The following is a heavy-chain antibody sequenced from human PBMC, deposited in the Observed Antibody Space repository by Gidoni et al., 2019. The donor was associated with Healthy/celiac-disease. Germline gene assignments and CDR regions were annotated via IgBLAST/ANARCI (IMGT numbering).Heavy chain of an antibody. CDR2: INHSGST. CDR3: ARGRRKGGNDVSFDY. CDR1: GGSFSGYY. D-gene: IGHD2-15*01. J-gene: IGHJ4*02. V-gene: IGHV4-34*01. Sequence: QVQLQQWGAGLLKPSETLSLTCAVYGGSFSGYYWSWIRQPPGKGLEWIGEINHSGSTNYNPSLKSRVTISVDTSKNQFSLKLSSVTAADTAVYYCARGRRKGGNDVSFDYWGQGTLVTVSS.